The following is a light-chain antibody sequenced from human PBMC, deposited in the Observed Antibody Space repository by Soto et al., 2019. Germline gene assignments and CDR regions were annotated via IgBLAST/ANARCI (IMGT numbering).Light chain of an antibody. CDR1: SSDVGSYNL. V-gene: IGLV2-23*03. J-gene: IGLJ2*01. Sequence: QSVLTQPASVSGSPGQSITISCTGTSSDVGSYNLVSWYQHHPDKVPKLMIYEGSKRPSGVSSRFSGSKSGNTASLTISGLQAEDEADYYCSSYAGSSTFVVFGGGTKVTVL. CDR2: EGS. CDR3: SSYAGSSTFVV.